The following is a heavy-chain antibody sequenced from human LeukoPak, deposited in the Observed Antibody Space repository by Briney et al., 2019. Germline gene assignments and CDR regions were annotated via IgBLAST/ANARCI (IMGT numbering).Heavy chain of an antibody. CDR1: GGSISSYY. CDR2: IYHSGST. V-gene: IGHV4-59*12. D-gene: IGHD4-17*01. CDR3: ARELGDYGRAFDI. Sequence: SETLSLTCTVSGGSISSYYWSWIRQPPGKGLEWIGYIYHSGSTYYNPSLKSRVTISVDRSKNQFSLKLSSVTAADTAVYYCARELGDYGRAFDIWGQGTMVTVSS. J-gene: IGHJ3*02.